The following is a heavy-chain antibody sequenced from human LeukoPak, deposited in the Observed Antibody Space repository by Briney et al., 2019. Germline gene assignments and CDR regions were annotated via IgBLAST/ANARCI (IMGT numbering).Heavy chain of an antibody. J-gene: IGHJ4*02. V-gene: IGHV4-39*01. D-gene: IGHD6-19*01. CDR2: IYYSGST. CDR3: ASHPQTSFYSSGWYFDY. Sequence: SETLSLTCTVSGGSISSSSYYWGWIRQPPGKGLEWIGSIYYSGSTHYNPSLKSRVTISVDTSKNQLSLKLSSVTAADTAVYYCASHPQTSFYSSGWYFDYWGQGTLVTVSS. CDR1: GGSISSSSYY.